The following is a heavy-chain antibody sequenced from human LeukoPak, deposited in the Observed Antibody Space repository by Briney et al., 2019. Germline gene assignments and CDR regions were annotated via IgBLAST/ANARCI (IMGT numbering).Heavy chain of an antibody. CDR2: ISAYNGNT. Sequence: ASVKVSCKASGYTYTSYGISWVRQAPGQGLEWMGWISAYNGNTNYAQKLQGRVTMTTDTSTSTAYMELRSLRSDDTAVYYGARPKRYYYDSSGYYRYFGYWGQGTLVTVSS. J-gene: IGHJ4*02. D-gene: IGHD3-22*01. CDR1: GYTYTSYG. CDR3: ARPKRYYYDSSGYYRYFGY. V-gene: IGHV1-18*01.